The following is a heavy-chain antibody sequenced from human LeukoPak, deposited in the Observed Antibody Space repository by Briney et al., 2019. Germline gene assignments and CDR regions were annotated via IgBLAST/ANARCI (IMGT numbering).Heavy chain of an antibody. CDR2: INPNSGGT. CDR1: GYTFTGYY. J-gene: IGHJ3*02. D-gene: IGHD1/OR15-1a*01. V-gene: IGHV1-2*02. CDR3: ANNPRWNNYAFDI. Sequence: ASVKVSCKASGYTFTGYYMHWVRQAPGQGLEWMGWINPNSGGTNYAQKFQGRVTMTRDTSISTAYMELSRLRSDDTAVYYCANNPRWNNYAFDIWGQGTMVTVSS.